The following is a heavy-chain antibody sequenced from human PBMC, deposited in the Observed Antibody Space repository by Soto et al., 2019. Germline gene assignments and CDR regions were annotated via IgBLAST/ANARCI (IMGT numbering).Heavy chain of an antibody. CDR1: GGSISSYS. CDR2: IHYNGNT. CDR3: AREGNLGRWIQPLDS. V-gene: IGHV4-59*01. J-gene: IGHJ4*02. D-gene: IGHD2-2*03. Sequence: TLSLTCTVSGGSISSYSWSWIRQPPGKGLEWIGNIHYNGNTKYSPSLKSRVTMSVDTSKNHFSLKPISVTTADTAVYFCAREGNLGRWIQPLDSWGQGTLVTVSS.